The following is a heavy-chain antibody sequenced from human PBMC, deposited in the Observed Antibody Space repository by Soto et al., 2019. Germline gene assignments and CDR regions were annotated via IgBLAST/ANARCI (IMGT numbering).Heavy chain of an antibody. CDR3: ARGDRGYYGSGSYYTYYYYIDV. V-gene: IGHV4-59*01. Sequence: SETLSLTCTVSGGSISSYYWSWIRQPPGKGLEWIGYIYYSGSTNYNPSIKSRVTISVDTSKNQFSLKLSSVTAADPAVYYCARGDRGYYGSGSYYTYYYYIDVWGKGTTVTVSS. D-gene: IGHD3-10*01. J-gene: IGHJ6*03. CDR1: GGSISSYY. CDR2: IYYSGST.